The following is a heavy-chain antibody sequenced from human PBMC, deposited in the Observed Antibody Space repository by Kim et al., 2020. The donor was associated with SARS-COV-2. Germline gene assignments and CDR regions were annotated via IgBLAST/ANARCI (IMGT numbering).Heavy chain of an antibody. CDR2: IYYSGST. D-gene: IGHD2-8*01. CDR3: ARQMGFSDY. Sequence: SETLSLTCTVSGGSISSSSYYWGWIRQPPGKGLEWIGSIYYSGSTYYNPSLKSRVTISVDTSKNQFSLKLSSVTAADTAVYYCARQMGFSDYWGQGTLVTVSS. CDR1: GGSISSSSYY. V-gene: IGHV4-39*01. J-gene: IGHJ4*02.